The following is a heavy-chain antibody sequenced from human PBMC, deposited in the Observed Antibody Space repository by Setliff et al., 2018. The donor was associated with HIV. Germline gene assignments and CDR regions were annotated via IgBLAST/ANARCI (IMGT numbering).Heavy chain of an antibody. J-gene: IGHJ5*02. D-gene: IGHD6-13*01. CDR3: ARSPIAAAGTFRFDP. CDR1: GHTFTGYY. CDR2: INPNSGGT. Sequence: ASVKVSCKAPGHTFTGYYMHWVRQAPGQGLEWMGRINPNSGGTDYAQKFQGRVTMTRDTSISTAYMELRRLRSDDTAVYYCARSPIAAAGTFRFDPWGQGTLVTVSS. V-gene: IGHV1-2*06.